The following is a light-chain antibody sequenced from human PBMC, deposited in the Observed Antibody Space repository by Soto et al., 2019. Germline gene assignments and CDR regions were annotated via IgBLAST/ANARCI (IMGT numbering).Light chain of an antibody. V-gene: IGLV2-14*01. CDR3: SSYTSSSTLVV. CDR2: EVS. CDR1: SSDVGGYNY. Sequence: QSVLTQPASVSGSPGQSITISCTGTSSDVGGYNYVSWYQQHPGKAPKLMIYEVSNRPSGVSKRFSGSKSGNTASLTISGLQAEDEADYYCSSYTSSSTLVVFGGGTKLPVL. J-gene: IGLJ2*01.